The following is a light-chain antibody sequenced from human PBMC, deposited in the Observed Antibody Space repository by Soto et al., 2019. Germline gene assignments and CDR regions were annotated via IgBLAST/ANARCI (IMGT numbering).Light chain of an antibody. V-gene: IGKV3-15*01. J-gene: IGKJ2*01. Sequence: EIMMTQSPATLSVSPGERATLSCRASQSVSSNLAWYQQKPGQAPRLLIYGASTRATGIPARFSGSGSGTEFTLTISSLQSEDFAVYYCQQYNKWPPYTFGQGTQLEIK. CDR1: QSVSSN. CDR2: GAS. CDR3: QQYNKWPPYT.